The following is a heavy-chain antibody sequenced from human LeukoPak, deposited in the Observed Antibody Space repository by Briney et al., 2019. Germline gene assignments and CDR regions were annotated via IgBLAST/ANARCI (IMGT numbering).Heavy chain of an antibody. Sequence: SETLSLTCAVYGGSFSGYYWSWIRQPPGKGLEWIGEINHSGSTNYNPSLKSRVTISVDTSKNQFSLKLSSVTAADTAVYYCARGTTVTIDYWGQGTLVTVSS. CDR1: GGSFSGYY. CDR2: INHSGST. CDR3: ARGTTVTIDY. D-gene: IGHD4-17*01. J-gene: IGHJ4*02. V-gene: IGHV4-34*01.